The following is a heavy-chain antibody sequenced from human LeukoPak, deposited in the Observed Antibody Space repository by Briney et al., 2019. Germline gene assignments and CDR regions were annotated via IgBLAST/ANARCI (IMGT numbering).Heavy chain of an antibody. CDR1: GFTLSSYG. CDR2: ISGSGGTT. J-gene: IGHJ4*02. CDR3: AKTNGYYSD. Sequence: GGSLSLSCAASGFTLSSYGMICVRDAPRKRLEWVSGISGSGGTTYYADSVKGRFTISRDNSKNSLSLQVSSLRAEDTAVYYCAKTNGYYSDWGQGTLVTVSS. D-gene: IGHD3-22*01. V-gene: IGHV3-23*01.